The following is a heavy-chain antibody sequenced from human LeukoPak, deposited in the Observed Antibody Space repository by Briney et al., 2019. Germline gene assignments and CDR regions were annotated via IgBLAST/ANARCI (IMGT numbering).Heavy chain of an antibody. J-gene: IGHJ3*02. CDR1: GFTFSSYS. V-gene: IGHV3-21*01. D-gene: IGHD3-3*01. Sequence: PGRSLRLSCAASGFTFSSYSMNWVRQAPGKGLEWVSSISSSSSYIFYADPVKGRFTISRDNAKNSLYLQMNSLRAEDTAVYYCAREGVVIVNDAFDIWGQGTMVTVSS. CDR3: AREGVVIVNDAFDI. CDR2: ISSSSSYI.